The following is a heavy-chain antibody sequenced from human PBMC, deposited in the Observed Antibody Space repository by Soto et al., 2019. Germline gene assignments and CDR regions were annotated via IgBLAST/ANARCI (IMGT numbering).Heavy chain of an antibody. J-gene: IGHJ6*02. V-gene: IGHV5-10-1*01. CDR1: GYSFTSYW. D-gene: IGHD2-2*01. Sequence: GESLKISCKGSGYSFTSYWIRWVRQMPGKGLEWMGRIDPSDSYTNYSPSFQGHVTISADKSISTAYLQWSSLKASDTAMYYCARTSVVPAAPSYYYYGMDVWGQGTTVTVSS. CDR2: IDPSDSYT. CDR3: ARTSVVPAAPSYYYYGMDV.